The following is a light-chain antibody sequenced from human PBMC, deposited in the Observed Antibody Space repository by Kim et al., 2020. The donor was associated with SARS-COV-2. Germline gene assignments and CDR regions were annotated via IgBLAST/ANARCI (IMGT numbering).Light chain of an antibody. Sequence: PGQRATLSCRAGQSVTNNYLAWYQQKPGQAPRPLIYGASNRAIGIPDRFSGSGSGTDFTLTISRLEPGDSAVYYCQQCGGSPMYTFGQGTQLEI. V-gene: IGKV3-20*01. CDR3: QQCGGSPMYT. CDR1: QSVTNNY. J-gene: IGKJ2*01. CDR2: GAS.